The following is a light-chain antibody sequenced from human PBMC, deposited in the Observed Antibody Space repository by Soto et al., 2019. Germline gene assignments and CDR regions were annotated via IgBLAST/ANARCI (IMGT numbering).Light chain of an antibody. CDR1: QSVNNW. J-gene: IGKJ1*01. Sequence: MNQSPAALSASVGDRVTITCRASQSVNNWLAWYQQKPGKVPNLLIYDASRLETGVPSRFSGSGSGTEFTLTISSLQPDDFEAYYCQHYNTYSPPWTFGQGTKVDIK. CDR3: QHYNTYSPPWT. V-gene: IGKV1-5*01. CDR2: DAS.